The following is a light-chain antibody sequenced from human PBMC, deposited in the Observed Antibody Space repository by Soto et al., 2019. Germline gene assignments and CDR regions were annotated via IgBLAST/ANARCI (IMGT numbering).Light chain of an antibody. CDR3: SSYTRSSTLL. V-gene: IGLV2-14*03. Sequence: QSALAQPASVSGSPGQSITISCTGTSSDVGDYNYVSWYQQHPGKAPKLMLYDVSHRPSEVSNRFSGSKSGNTASLTISGLQAEDEADYCCSSYTRSSTLLFGTGTKLTVL. CDR1: SSDVGDYNY. J-gene: IGLJ1*01. CDR2: DVS.